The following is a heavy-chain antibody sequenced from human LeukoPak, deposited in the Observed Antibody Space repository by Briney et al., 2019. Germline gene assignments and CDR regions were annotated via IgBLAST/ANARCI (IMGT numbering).Heavy chain of an antibody. Sequence: SETLSLTCTVSGYSISSGYYWGWIRQPPGKGLEWIGSIYHSGSTYYNPSLKSRVTISVGTSKNQFSLKLSSVTAADTAVYYCATTPRRYDILTGYYVLPSWFDPWGQGTLVTVSS. J-gene: IGHJ5*02. CDR2: IYHSGST. V-gene: IGHV4-38-2*02. CDR1: GYSISSGYY. D-gene: IGHD3-9*01. CDR3: ATTPRRYDILTGYYVLPSWFDP.